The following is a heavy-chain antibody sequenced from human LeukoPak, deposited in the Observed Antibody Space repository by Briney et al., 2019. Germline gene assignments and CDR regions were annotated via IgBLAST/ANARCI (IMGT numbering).Heavy chain of an antibody. CDR2: INPSGGST. CDR1: GYTFTSYG. Sequence: ASVEVSCKASGYTFTSYGISWVRQAPGQGLEWMGIINPSGGSTSYAQKFQGRVTMTRDMSTSTVYMELSSLRSEDTAVYYCARDSGGSGTKRWWFDPWGQGTLVTVSS. V-gene: IGHV1-46*01. J-gene: IGHJ5*02. CDR3: ARDSGGSGTKRWWFDP. D-gene: IGHD3-10*01.